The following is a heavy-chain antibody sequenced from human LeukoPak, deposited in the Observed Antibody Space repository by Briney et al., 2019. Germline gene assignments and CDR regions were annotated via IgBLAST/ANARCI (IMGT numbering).Heavy chain of an antibody. CDR3: ARSGFCSGASCYAEGIDH. J-gene: IGHJ4*02. CDR1: GYTFIGNG. D-gene: IGHD2-15*01. Sequence: ASVKVSCKASGYTFIGNGITWVRQAPGQGLEWMGWISGYNGNTGHAQMLQGRVTMTTDTSTTTAYMELRGLRSDDTAVYYCARSGFCSGASCYAEGIDHWGQGTLVTVSS. V-gene: IGHV1-18*01. CDR2: ISGYNGNT.